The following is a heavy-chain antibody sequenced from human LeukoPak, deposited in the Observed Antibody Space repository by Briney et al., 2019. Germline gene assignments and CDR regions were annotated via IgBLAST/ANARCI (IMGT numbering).Heavy chain of an antibody. Sequence: GGSLRLSCAASGFTFSSHSMNWVRQAPGKGLEWVSSISSSSSYIYYADSVKGRFTISRDNAKNSLYLQMNSLRAEDTAVYYCARFSSSYYDSSGADYWGQGTLVTVSS. CDR3: ARFSSSYYDSSGADY. CDR2: ISSSSSYI. J-gene: IGHJ4*02. CDR1: GFTFSSHS. V-gene: IGHV3-21*01. D-gene: IGHD3-22*01.